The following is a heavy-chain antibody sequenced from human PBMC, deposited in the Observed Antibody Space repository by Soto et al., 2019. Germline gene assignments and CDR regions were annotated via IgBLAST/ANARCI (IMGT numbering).Heavy chain of an antibody. CDR1: GDSINNSHW. J-gene: IGHJ5*02. Sequence: QVQLQESGPGLVQPSGTLSLTCAVSGDSINNSHWWSWVRQTPGKGLAWIGETYHSGTTNYNPSLKTRVTISLDKSKNQFSLKMNSVTAADTAVYYCAREVNSSPARGPNWFDPWGQGTLVTVSS. CDR2: TYHSGTT. V-gene: IGHV4-4*02. D-gene: IGHD6-13*01. CDR3: AREVNSSPARGPNWFDP.